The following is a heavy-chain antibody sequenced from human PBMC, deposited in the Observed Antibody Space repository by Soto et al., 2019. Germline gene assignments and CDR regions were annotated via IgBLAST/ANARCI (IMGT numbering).Heavy chain of an antibody. CDR1: GFTFSSYD. D-gene: IGHD1-7*01. CDR2: IGTAGDT. Sequence: EVQLVESGGGLVQPGGSLRLSCAASGFTFSSYDMHWVRQATGKGLEWVSAIGTAGDTYYPGSVKGRFTIARENAKNSLYLQMNSLRAEDTAGDYCARGRGGDITGTTSGEDEYFDLWGRGTLVTVSS. CDR3: ARGRGGDITGTTSGEDEYFDL. V-gene: IGHV3-13*01. J-gene: IGHJ2*01.